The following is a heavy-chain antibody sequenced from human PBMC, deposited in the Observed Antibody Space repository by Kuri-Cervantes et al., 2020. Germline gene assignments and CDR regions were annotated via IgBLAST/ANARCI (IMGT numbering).Heavy chain of an antibody. V-gene: IGHV4-59*12. CDR1: GGSISSYY. D-gene: IGHD6-13*01. CDR2: IYYSGST. Sequence: SETLSLTCTVSGGSISSYYWSWIRQPPGKGLEWIGYIYYSGSTNYNPSLKSRVTISVDTSNNQFSLKLSSVTAADTAVYYCTTGASSSWYELDYWGQGTLVTVSS. J-gene: IGHJ4*02. CDR3: TTGASSSWYELDY.